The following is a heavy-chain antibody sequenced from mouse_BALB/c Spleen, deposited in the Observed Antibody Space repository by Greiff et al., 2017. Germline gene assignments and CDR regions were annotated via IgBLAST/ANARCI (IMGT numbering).Heavy chain of an antibody. CDR1: GFTFSSYT. CDR3: TRDFGYGYGWAY. Sequence: VKLVASAGGLVKPGGSLKLSCAASGFTFSSYTMSWVRQTPVKRLEWVATISSGGSYTSYPDSVTGRFTISRDNAKYTLYLQMSSLKSEDTAMYYWTRDFGYGYGWAYWGQETLGTDCA. D-gene: IGHD1-2*01. V-gene: IGHV5-6-4*01. CDR2: ISSGGSYT. J-gene: IGHJ3*01.